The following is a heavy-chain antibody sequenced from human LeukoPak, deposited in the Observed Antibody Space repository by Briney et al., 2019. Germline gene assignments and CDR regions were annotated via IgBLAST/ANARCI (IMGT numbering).Heavy chain of an antibody. J-gene: IGHJ6*03. CDR1: GGSISSHY. CDR3: ASVPAAIPVGNYYMDV. D-gene: IGHD2-2*02. V-gene: IGHV4-59*11. Sequence: SETLSLTCTVAGGSISSHYWSWIRQPPGKGLEWIGYIYSSGSTNYNPSLKSRVTISVDTSKNQFSLKLSSVTAADTAVYYCASVPAAIPVGNYYMDVWGKGTTVTVSS. CDR2: IYSSGST.